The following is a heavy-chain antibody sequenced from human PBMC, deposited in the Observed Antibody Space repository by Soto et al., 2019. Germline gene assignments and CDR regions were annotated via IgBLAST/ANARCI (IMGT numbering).Heavy chain of an antibody. CDR1: RFSLTMYD. Sequence: EVQLVESGGGWVQPGGSLRLSCAASRFSLTMYDMHWVRQAPGKGLECVASLSASGDTYYGVSVKGRFTISRDTAEKSLSLQILSLRAGDTAVYFCARGGPSVTTSYFYYMDVWGKGTPVTVS. J-gene: IGHJ6*03. D-gene: IGHD4-17*01. V-gene: IGHV3-13*01. CDR2: LSASGDT. CDR3: ARGGPSVTTSYFYYMDV.